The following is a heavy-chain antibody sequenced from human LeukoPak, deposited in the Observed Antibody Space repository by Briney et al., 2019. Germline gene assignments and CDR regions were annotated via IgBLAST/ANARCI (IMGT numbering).Heavy chain of an antibody. Sequence: GGSLRLSCAASGFTFYDYGMTWVRQAPGKGLEWVSTISGSGLSTYYADSVKGRFTISRDNSNNTVFLQMNSLRAEDTAVYYCAKVVRSQLYGGDAFDIWGQGTMVTVSS. CDR2: ISGSGLST. D-gene: IGHD2-8*01. V-gene: IGHV3-23*01. J-gene: IGHJ3*02. CDR1: GFTFYDYG. CDR3: AKVVRSQLYGGDAFDI.